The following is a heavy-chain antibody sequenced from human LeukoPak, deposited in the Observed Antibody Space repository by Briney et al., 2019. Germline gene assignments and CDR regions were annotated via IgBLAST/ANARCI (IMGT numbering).Heavy chain of an antibody. Sequence: SETLSLTCTVSGGSITSKNYYWGWILQSPGKGLEWIGSIHYSGSSYYNPSLKSRVFISVDTSKSQFFLRVSSVTVADTAIYYCARQQGYYDFETATAFPPYYFDSWGQGTLVTSSS. V-gene: IGHV4-39*01. CDR2: IHYSGSS. J-gene: IGHJ4*02. D-gene: IGHD3-3*01. CDR1: GGSITSKNYY. CDR3: ARQQGYYDFETATAFPPYYFDS.